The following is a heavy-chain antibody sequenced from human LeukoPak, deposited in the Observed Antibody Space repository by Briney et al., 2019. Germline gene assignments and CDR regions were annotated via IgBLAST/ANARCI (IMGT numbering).Heavy chain of an antibody. V-gene: IGHV4-31*03. D-gene: IGHD2-2*01. J-gene: IGHJ4*02. CDR2: IYYSGDT. CDR1: GDSFSNGDYY. Sequence: SETLSLTCTVSGDSFSNGDYYWSWIRQHPGKGLEWLAFIYYSGDTYYNPSLKSRLTISLDTSKNVFSLKLNSVTAADTAIYHCARMPYFSRTNCLYYFDSWGQGTLVTVSS. CDR3: ARMPYFSRTNCLYYFDS.